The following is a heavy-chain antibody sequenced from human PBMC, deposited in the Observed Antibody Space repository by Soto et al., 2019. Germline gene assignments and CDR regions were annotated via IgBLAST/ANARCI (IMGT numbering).Heavy chain of an antibody. CDR3: AKKYHYGSGSYLYYFDY. CDR2: ISGGDGST. CDR1: GFTFGHFA. D-gene: IGHD3-10*01. V-gene: IGHV3-23*01. Sequence: EVQLLESGGGLVQPGGSLRLSCAASGFTFGHFAMTWVRQAPGKGLEWVSTISGGDGSTYYADSVKGRFTISRDNSKNTLYLQMNSLRADDTAVYYCAKKYHYGSGSYLYYFDYWGQGTLVTVSS. J-gene: IGHJ4*02.